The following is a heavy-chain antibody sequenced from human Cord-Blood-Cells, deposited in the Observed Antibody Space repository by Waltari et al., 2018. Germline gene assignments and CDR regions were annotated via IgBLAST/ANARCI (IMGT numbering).Heavy chain of an antibody. V-gene: IGHV1-3*01. CDR1: GYTFTSYA. CDR2: INAGNGNT. J-gene: IGHJ3*02. D-gene: IGHD3-10*01. Sequence: QVQLVQSGAEVKKPGASVKVSCKASGYTFTSYAMHWVRQAPGQRLEWMGWINAGNGNTKYSQKFQGRVTITRDTSASTAYMELSSLRSEDTAVYYCAIGIYGSWSYDAFDIWGQGTMVTVSS. CDR3: AIGIYGSWSYDAFDI.